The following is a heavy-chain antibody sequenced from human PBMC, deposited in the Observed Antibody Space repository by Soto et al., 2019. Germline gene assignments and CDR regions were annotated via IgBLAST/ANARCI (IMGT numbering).Heavy chain of an antibody. V-gene: IGHV4-34*01. CDR3: AGAEFCRGSFAY. J-gene: IGHJ1*01. CDR1: GGSFSGYY. Sequence: SETLSLTCAVYGGSFSGYYWSWIRQPPGKGLEWIGEINHSGSTNYNPSLKSRVTISVDTSKNQFSLKLSSVTAADTAVCYCAGAEFCRGSFAYWRRGTSVPVSS. D-gene: IGHD3-16*01. CDR2: INHSGST.